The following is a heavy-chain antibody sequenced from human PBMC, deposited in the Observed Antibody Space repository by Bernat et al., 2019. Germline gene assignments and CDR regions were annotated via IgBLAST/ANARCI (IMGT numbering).Heavy chain of an antibody. CDR2: IVVGSGNT. D-gene: IGHD1-1*01. J-gene: IGHJ4*02. CDR3: AADQGTDWNGQGYFDY. Sequence: QMQLVQSGPEVKKPGTSVKVSCKASGFTFTSSAMQWVRQARGQRLEWIGWIVVGSGNTNYAQKFQERVTITRDMSTSTAYMELSSLRSEYTAVYYCAADQGTDWNGQGYFDYWGQGTLVTVSS. V-gene: IGHV1-58*02. CDR1: GFTFTSSA.